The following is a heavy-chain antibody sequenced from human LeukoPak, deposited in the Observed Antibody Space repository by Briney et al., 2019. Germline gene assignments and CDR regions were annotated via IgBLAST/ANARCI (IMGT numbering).Heavy chain of an antibody. CDR2: IIPIFGTA. CDR3: AREGQQRAFDI. D-gene: IGHD5-18*01. J-gene: IGHJ3*02. V-gene: IGHV1-69*05. Sequence: SVKVSCKASGGTFSSYAISWVRQAPGQGLEWMGGIIPIFGTANYAQKFQGRVTMTRDTSISTAYMELSRLRSDDTAVYYCAREGQQRAFDIWGQGTMVTVSS. CDR1: GGTFSSYA.